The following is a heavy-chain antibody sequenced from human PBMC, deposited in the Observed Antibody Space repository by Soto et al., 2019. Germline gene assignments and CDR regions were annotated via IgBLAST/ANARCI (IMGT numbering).Heavy chain of an antibody. Sequence: GSLRLSCAASGFSFSSHSCNWVRQGPGQGPEWVAYISSRSSLILYADSVRGRFVISRDNALNSLCLQMNSPRDEDTAIYYCARERGESDTGWYIDRWGQGT. CDR2: ISSRSSLI. V-gene: IGHV3-21*06. J-gene: IGHJ5*02. CDR3: ARERGESDTGWYIDR. D-gene: IGHD2-8*02. CDR1: GFSFSSHS.